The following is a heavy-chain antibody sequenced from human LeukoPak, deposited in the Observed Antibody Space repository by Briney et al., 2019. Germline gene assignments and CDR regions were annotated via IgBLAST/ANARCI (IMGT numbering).Heavy chain of an antibody. V-gene: IGHV3-21*01. CDR2: ISSSSDYI. CDR1: GFTFSTYL. Sequence: PGGSLRLSCAATGFTFSTYLMNWVRQAPGKGLEWVSSISSSSDYIYYVDSVKGRFTISRDNAKNSLFLQMNSLRAEDTAVYFCARGNIKFDYWGRGTLVTVSS. J-gene: IGHJ4*02. CDR3: ARGNIKFDY.